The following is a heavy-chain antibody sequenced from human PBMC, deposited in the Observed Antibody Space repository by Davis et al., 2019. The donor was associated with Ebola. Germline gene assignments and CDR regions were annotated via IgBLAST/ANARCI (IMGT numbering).Heavy chain of an antibody. D-gene: IGHD6-13*01. Sequence: PGGSLRLSCAASGFTFSSYGMHWVRQAPGKGLEWVAVIWYDGSNKYYADSVKGRFTISRDNSKNTLYLQMNSLRAEDTAVCYCAKEGISSSWYLNYYYGMDVWGQGTTVTVSS. CDR3: AKEGISSSWYLNYYYGMDV. V-gene: IGHV3-33*06. CDR1: GFTFSSYG. CDR2: IWYDGSNK. J-gene: IGHJ6*02.